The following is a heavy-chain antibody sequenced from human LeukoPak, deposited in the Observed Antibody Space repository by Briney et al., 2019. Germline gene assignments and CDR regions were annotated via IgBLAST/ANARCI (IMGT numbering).Heavy chain of an antibody. D-gene: IGHD3-10*01. CDR3: ARFYGSGSYILTYYLDY. J-gene: IGHJ4*02. V-gene: IGHV4-4*07. CDR1: GGSISSYY. CDR2: SYTSGST. Sequence: SETLSLTCTVSGGSISSYYWSWIRQPAGKGLEWIGRSYTSGSTNYNPSLKSRVTMSVDTSKNQFSLKLSSVTAADTAVYYCARFYGSGSYILTYYLDYWGQGTLLTVSS.